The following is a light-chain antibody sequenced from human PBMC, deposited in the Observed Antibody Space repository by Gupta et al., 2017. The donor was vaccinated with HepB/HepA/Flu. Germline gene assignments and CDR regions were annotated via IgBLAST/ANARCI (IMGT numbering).Light chain of an antibody. Sequence: SYELTQPPSVSVSPGQTASITYSGDKLGDKYACWYQQKPGQYPVLVIYQDSKRPAGSPERFSGSNSGNTATLTISGTQAMDEADYYCQAWDSSTVVFGGGTKLTVL. CDR3: QAWDSSTVV. V-gene: IGLV3-1*01. J-gene: IGLJ2*01. CDR1: KLGDKY. CDR2: QDS.